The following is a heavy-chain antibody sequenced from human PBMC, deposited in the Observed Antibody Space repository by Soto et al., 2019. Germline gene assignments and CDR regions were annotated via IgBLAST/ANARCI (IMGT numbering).Heavy chain of an antibody. J-gene: IGHJ3*02. CDR1: GGSISSYY. CDR3: ARGGDMIVVVGYAFDI. V-gene: IGHV4-4*07. CDR2: IYTSGST. D-gene: IGHD3-22*01. Sequence: LSLTCTVSGGSISSYYWSWIRQPAGKGLEWIGRIYTSGSTNYNPSLKSRVTMSVDTSKNQFSLKLSSVTAADTAVYYCARGGDMIVVVGYAFDIWGQGTMVTVSS.